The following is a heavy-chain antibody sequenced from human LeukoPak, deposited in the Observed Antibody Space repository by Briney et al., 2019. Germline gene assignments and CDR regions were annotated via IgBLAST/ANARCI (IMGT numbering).Heavy chain of an antibody. Sequence: GGSLRLSCTVSGFTVSSNSMSWVRQAPGKGLEWVSFIYSDNTHYSDSVKGRFTISRDNSKNTLYLQMNSLRAEDTAVYYCARRAGDYSHPYDYWGQGILVTVSS. J-gene: IGHJ4*02. D-gene: IGHD3-22*01. V-gene: IGHV3-53*01. CDR1: GFTVSSNS. CDR2: IYSDNT. CDR3: ARRAGDYSHPYDY.